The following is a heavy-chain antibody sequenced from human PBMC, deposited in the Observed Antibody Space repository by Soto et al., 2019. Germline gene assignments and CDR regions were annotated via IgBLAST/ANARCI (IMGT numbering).Heavy chain of an antibody. CDR2: IYFSGTT. CDR3: ATWDRSGFSYWLDT. D-gene: IGHD3-22*01. V-gene: IGHV4-31*03. CDR1: GGSISSGDYY. Sequence: QVQLQESGPGLVKPSQTLSLTCTVSGGSISSGDYYWSWIRQHPGKGLEWIGTIYFSGTTYYNPSLKSRVTISVYTSKSQCSLKLSSVTAADTAVYYCATWDRSGFSYWLDTWGQGPLVTVSS. J-gene: IGHJ5*02.